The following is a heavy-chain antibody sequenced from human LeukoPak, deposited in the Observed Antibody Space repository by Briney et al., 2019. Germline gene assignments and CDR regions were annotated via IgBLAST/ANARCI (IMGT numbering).Heavy chain of an antibody. V-gene: IGHV1-2*02. CDR3: ARPCCSGGSCYGKYYFDY. CDR2: INPNSGGT. CDR1: GYTFTGYY. J-gene: IGHJ4*02. Sequence: ASVKVSCKASGYTFTGYYMHWVRQAPGQGLEWMGWINPNSGGTNYAQKFRGRVTMTRDTSISTAYMELSRLRSDDTAVYYCARPCCSGGSCYGKYYFDYWGQGTLVTVSS. D-gene: IGHD2-15*01.